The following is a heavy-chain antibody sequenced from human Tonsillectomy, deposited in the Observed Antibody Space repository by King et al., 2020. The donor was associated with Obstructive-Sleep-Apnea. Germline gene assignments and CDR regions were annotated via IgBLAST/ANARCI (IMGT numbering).Heavy chain of an antibody. CDR3: ARVAGHRFDY. CDR1: GVSFSSSNSY. CDR2: IYYSGST. J-gene: IGHJ4*02. Sequence: QLQESGPGLVKPSETLSLTCTVSGVSFSSSNSYWAWIRQPPGKGLEWIGTIYYSGSTYYNPSLRSRVTTSVDTSKSQFSLKLTSVTASDTAVYYCARVAGHRFDYWGQGTLVTVSS. V-gene: IGHV4-39*07.